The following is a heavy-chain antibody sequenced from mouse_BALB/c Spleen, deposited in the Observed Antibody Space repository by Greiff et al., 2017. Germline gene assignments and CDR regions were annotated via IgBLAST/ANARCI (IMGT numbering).Heavy chain of an antibody. J-gene: IGHJ2*01. D-gene: IGHD1-1*01. CDR2: ISCYNGAT. Sequence: LVKTGASVKISCKASGYSFTGYYMHWVKQSHGKSLEWIGYISCYNGATSYNQKFKGKATFTVDTSSSTAYMQFNSLTSEDSAVYYCAKDYGSSYFDYWGQGTTLTVSS. CDR3: AKDYGSSYFDY. V-gene: IGHV1S34*01. CDR1: GYSFTGYY.